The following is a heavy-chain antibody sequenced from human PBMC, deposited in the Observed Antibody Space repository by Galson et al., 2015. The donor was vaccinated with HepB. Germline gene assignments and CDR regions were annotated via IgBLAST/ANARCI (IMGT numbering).Heavy chain of an antibody. CDR3: ARDWSMYYYGSGSYYKWDY. D-gene: IGHD3-10*01. CDR2: ISAYNGNT. J-gene: IGHJ4*02. V-gene: IGHV1-18*01. Sequence: SVKVSCKASGYTFTSYGISWVRQAPGQGLEWMGWISAYNGNTNYAQKLQGRVTMTTDTSTSTAYMELRSLRSDDTAVYYCARDWSMYYYGSGSYYKWDYWGQGTLVTVSS. CDR1: GYTFTSYG.